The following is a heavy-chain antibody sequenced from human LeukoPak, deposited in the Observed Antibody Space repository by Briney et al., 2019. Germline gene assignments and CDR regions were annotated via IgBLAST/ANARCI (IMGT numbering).Heavy chain of an antibody. V-gene: IGHV4-34*01. Sequence: SETLSLTCAVYVGSFSCYFWSWIRQPPGKGLGWIGEINHSGSTNYNPSLKRRVPISVDTSKNQFSLKLSSVTAADTAVYYCARVSEYCSGGSCYFDYWGQGTLVTVSS. J-gene: IGHJ4*02. CDR2: INHSGST. D-gene: IGHD2-15*01. CDR3: ARVSEYCSGGSCYFDY. CDR1: VGSFSCYF.